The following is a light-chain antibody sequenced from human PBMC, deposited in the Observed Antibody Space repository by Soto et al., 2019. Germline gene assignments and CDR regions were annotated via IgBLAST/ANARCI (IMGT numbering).Light chain of an antibody. CDR3: QQRSNWPWT. Sequence: EIVLTQSPATLSLSPGERATLSCRASQSVRGNLAWYQQKPGQAPRLLIYDASNRATGIPGRFSGSGSGTDFTLTISSLEPEEFAVYYCQQRSNWPWTFGQGAKVEIK. J-gene: IGKJ1*01. CDR1: QSVRGN. V-gene: IGKV3-11*01. CDR2: DAS.